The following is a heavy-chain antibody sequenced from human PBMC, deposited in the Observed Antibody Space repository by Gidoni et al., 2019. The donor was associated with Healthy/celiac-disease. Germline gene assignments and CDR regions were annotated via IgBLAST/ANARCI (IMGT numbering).Heavy chain of an antibody. J-gene: IGHJ4*02. Sequence: FTISRDNSKNTLYLQMNSLRAEDTAVYYCAKASGYSSGWYYFDYWGQGTLVTVSS. CDR3: AKASGYSSGWYYFDY. V-gene: IGHV3-23*01. D-gene: IGHD6-19*01.